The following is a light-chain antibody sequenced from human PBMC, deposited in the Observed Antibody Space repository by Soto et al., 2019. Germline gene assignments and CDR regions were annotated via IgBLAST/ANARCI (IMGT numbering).Light chain of an antibody. CDR3: QQRGKWPST. V-gene: IGKV3-11*01. J-gene: IGKJ2*02. Sequence: LSFSPGDRAPLSCRASQSVDRYVAWYQQKVGQAPRLLIYDAYSRATGVGARFTGSGSATDFSLTITSLEPEDFAVYYCQQRGKWPSTFGPGTKVDIK. CDR1: QSVDRY. CDR2: DAY.